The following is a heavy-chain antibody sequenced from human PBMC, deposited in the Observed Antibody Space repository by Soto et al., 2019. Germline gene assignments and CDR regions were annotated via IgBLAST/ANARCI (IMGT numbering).Heavy chain of an antibody. CDR1: GYTFTNYG. CDR3: ARRPHLADNVELDY. V-gene: IGHV1-18*01. Sequence: QVQLVQSGAEVKKPGASVTVSCKASGYTFTNYGINWERQAPRQGLEWMGWSSAYSGHTNYAQKLQDRVTMTTDTSTSTAYMELRSLRSDDTAVYYCARRPHLADNVELDYWGQGTLVTVSS. J-gene: IGHJ4*02. D-gene: IGHD6-19*01. CDR2: SSAYSGHT.